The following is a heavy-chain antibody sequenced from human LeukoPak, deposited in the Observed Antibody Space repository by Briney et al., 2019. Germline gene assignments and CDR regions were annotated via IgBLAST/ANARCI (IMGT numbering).Heavy chain of an antibody. CDR2: ISGSGGST. V-gene: IGHV3-23*01. CDR1: GFTFSSYA. CDR3: AKDRNTMIVVDPYDAFDI. D-gene: IGHD3-22*01. J-gene: IGHJ3*02. Sequence: PGGSLRLSCAASGFTFSSYAMSWVRQAPGKGLEWVSAISGSGGSTYYADSVKGRFTISRDNSKNTLYLQMNSLRAEDTVVYYCAKDRNTMIVVDPYDAFDIWGQGTMVTVSS.